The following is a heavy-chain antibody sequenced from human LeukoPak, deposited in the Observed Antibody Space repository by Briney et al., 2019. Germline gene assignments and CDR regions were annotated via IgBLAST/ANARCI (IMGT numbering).Heavy chain of an antibody. CDR1: GGSISSYY. V-gene: IGHV4-59*01. CDR2: IYYSGST. Sequence: SSETLSLTCTASGGSISSYYWSWIRQPPGKGLEWIGYIYYSGSTNYNPSLKSRVTISVDTSKNQFSLKLSSVTAADTAVYYCARGTRIVGATIGSGSYFDYWGQGTLVTVSS. D-gene: IGHD1-26*01. J-gene: IGHJ4*02. CDR3: ARGTRIVGATIGSGSYFDY.